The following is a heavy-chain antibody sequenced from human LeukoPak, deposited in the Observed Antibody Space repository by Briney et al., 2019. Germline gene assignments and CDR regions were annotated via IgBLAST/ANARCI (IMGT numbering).Heavy chain of an antibody. J-gene: IGHJ5*02. CDR3: ARDALSSGYNTNWFDP. D-gene: IGHD3-22*01. CDR1: GGSISGSSYQ. V-gene: IGHV4-39*07. CDR2: IYHSGST. Sequence: SETLSLTCTVSGGSISGSSYQWGWIRQPPGNGLEWIGSIYHSGSTNYNPSLKSRVTISVDTSKNQFSLKLSSVTAADTAVYYCARDALSSGYNTNWFDPWGQGTLVTVSS.